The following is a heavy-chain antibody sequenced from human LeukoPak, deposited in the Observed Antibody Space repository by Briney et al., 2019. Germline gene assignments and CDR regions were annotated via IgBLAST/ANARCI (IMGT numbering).Heavy chain of an antibody. J-gene: IGHJ5*02. V-gene: IGHV3-74*01. CDR3: ARESGIAAALDL. CDR1: GFTFSSYG. CDR2: INTDGSST. D-gene: IGHD6-13*01. Sequence: GGSLRLSCAASGFTFSSYGMHWVRQAPGKGLVWVSRINTDGSSTSYADSVKGRFTISRDNAKNTLYLQMNSLRAEDTAVYYCARESGIAAALDLWGQGALVTVSS.